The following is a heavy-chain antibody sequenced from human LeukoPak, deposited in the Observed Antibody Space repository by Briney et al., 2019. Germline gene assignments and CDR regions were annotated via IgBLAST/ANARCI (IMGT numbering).Heavy chain of an antibody. D-gene: IGHD2-2*01. J-gene: IGHJ3*02. CDR3: ARMVGSGYALDAFDI. V-gene: IGHV4-59*08. CDR2: IYYSGST. Sequence: PSETLSLTCTVSGGSISSYYWSWIRQPPGKGLEWIGYIYYSGSTNYNPSLKSRVTMEVYTSKHQFSLKLSSVTAADTAVYYCARMVGSGYALDAFDIWGQGTVVTVSS. CDR1: GGSISSYY.